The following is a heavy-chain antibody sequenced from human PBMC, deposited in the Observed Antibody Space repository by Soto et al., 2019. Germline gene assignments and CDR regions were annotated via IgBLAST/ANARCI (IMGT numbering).Heavy chain of an antibody. D-gene: IGHD6-13*01. CDR3: ARTSAGGKYYYGMDV. V-gene: IGHV5-51*01. CDR1: GYSFTSYW. CDR2: IYPGDSDT. J-gene: IGHJ6*02. Sequence: EVQLIQSGAEVKKPGESLKISCKGSGYSFTSYWIGWVRQMPGKGLEWMGIIYPGDSDTRYSPSFQGQVTIAADKSISTAYLQWSSLKASDTAMYYCARTSAGGKYYYGMDVWGQGTTVTVSS.